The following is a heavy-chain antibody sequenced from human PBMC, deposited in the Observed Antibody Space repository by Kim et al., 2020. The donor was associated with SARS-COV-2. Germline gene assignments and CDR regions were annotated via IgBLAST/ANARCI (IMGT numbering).Heavy chain of an antibody. V-gene: IGHV3-11*05. CDR1: GFTFSDYY. CDR2: ISSSSSYT. Sequence: GGSLRRSCAASGFTFSDYYMSWIRQAPGKGLEWVSYISSSSSYTNYADSVKGRFTISRDNAKNSLYLQMNSLRAEDTAVYYCARDISSGGSPPRIYWGQGTLVTVSS. J-gene: IGHJ4*02. CDR3: ARDISSGGSPPRIY. D-gene: IGHD2-15*01.